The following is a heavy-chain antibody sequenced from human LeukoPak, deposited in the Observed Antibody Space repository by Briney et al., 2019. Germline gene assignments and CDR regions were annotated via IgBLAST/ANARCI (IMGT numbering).Heavy chain of an antibody. Sequence: GGSLRLSCAASGFTFRSYWMHWVRQAPGKGLVWVSRIDSYGSTNYADSVKGRFTISRDNAKNTLYLQMNSLSAEDTAVYYCARGLVHDTSGYYSDYWGQGTLVTVSS. CDR3: ARGLVHDTSGYYSDY. V-gene: IGHV3-74*01. J-gene: IGHJ4*02. CDR1: GFTFRSYW. CDR2: IDSYGST. D-gene: IGHD3-22*01.